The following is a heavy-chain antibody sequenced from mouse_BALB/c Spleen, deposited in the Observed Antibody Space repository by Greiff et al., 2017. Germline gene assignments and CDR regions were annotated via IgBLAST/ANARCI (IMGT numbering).Heavy chain of an antibody. J-gene: IGHJ2*01. CDR2: IDPENGNT. V-gene: IGHV14-1*02. D-gene: IGHD2-4*01. CDR1: GFNIKDYY. Sequence: EVKLMESGAELVRPGALVKLSCKASGFNIKDYYMHWVKQRPEQGLEWIGWIDPENGNTIYDPKFQGKASITADTSSNTAYLQLSSLTSEDTAVYYCARRLRLLFDYWGQGTTLTVSS. CDR3: ARRLRLLFDY.